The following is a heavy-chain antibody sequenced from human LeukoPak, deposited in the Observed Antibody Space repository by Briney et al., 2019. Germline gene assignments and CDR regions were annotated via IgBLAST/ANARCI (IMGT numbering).Heavy chain of an antibody. D-gene: IGHD3-10*01. Sequence: SETLSLTCTVSGGSISSYYWSWIRQPPGKGLEWIGYISYSGITNYNPSLKSRVTISVDTSKNQFSLKLSSMTAADTAVYYCARLHFYYGSGSYLEYWGQGTLVTVSS. CDR2: ISYSGIT. J-gene: IGHJ4*02. CDR3: ARLHFYYGSGSYLEY. CDR1: GGSISSYY. V-gene: IGHV4-59*01.